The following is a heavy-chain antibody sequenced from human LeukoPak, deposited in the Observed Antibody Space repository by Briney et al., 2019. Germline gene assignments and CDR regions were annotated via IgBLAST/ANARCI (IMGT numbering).Heavy chain of an antibody. CDR1: GGSISSGDYY. V-gene: IGHV4-30-4*02. CDR2: IYYSGST. J-gene: IGHJ4*02. Sequence: PSETLSLTCTVSGGSISSGDYYWSWIRQPPGKGLEWIGYIYYSGSTYYNPSLKSRVTISVDTSKNQFSLKLSSVTAADTAVYYCARDRGGYCSSTSCYSDSSFDYWGQGTLVTVSS. CDR3: ARDRGGYCSSTSCYSDSSFDY. D-gene: IGHD2-2*02.